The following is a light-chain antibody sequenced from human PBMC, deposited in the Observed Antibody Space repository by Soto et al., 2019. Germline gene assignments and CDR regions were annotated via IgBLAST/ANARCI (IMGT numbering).Light chain of an antibody. CDR3: CSYAGSYTHV. CDR2: DVT. V-gene: IGLV2-11*01. CDR1: SSDVGRYNY. J-gene: IGLJ1*01. Sequence: QSMLTQPRSVSGSPGQSVTISCTGTSSDVGRYNYVSWYQQHPGKAPKLIIYDVTKRPSGVPDRFSGSKSGNTASLTISGLQAEDEADYYCCSYAGSYTHVFGTGTKLTVL.